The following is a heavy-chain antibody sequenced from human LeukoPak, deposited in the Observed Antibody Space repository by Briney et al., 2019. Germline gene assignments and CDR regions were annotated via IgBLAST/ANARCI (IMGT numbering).Heavy chain of an antibody. D-gene: IGHD6-19*01. CDR3: ASKVAGSGWYGPPYAFDI. CDR2: IIPIFGTA. V-gene: IGHV1-69*05. CDR1: GGTFSSYA. Sequence: SVKVSCKASGGTFSSYAISWVRQAPGQGLEWMGGIIPIFGTANYAQKFQGRVTITTDESTSTAYMELSSLRSEDTAVYYCASKVAGSGWYGPPYAFDIWGQGTMVTV. J-gene: IGHJ3*02.